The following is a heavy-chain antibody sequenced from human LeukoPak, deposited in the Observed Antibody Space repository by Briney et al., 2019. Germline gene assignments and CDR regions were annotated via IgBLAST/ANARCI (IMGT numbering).Heavy chain of an antibody. Sequence: GGSLRLSCAASGFTFSSYAMSWVRQAPGKGLEWVSVISGSGGGTYYADSVKGRFTISRDNSKSTLYLQMNSLRAEDTAVYYCAKDLRADYDFWSGYSFYYYGMDVWGQGTTVTVSS. V-gene: IGHV3-23*01. D-gene: IGHD3-3*01. CDR2: ISGSGGGT. J-gene: IGHJ6*02. CDR3: AKDLRADYDFWSGYSFYYYGMDV. CDR1: GFTFSSYA.